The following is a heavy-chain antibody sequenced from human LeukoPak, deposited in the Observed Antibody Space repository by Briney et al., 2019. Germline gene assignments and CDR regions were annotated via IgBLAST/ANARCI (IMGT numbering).Heavy chain of an antibody. CDR3: ARGGSHSGATAKLDY. V-gene: IGHV4-59*01. CDR2: IYYSGST. D-gene: IGHD1-26*01. Sequence: SETLSLTCTVSGGSISSYYWSWIRQPPGKGLEWIGYIYYSGSTNYNPSLKSRVTISVDTSKNQFSLKLSSVTAADTAVYYCARGGSHSGATAKLDYWGQGTLITVSS. J-gene: IGHJ4*02. CDR1: GGSISSYY.